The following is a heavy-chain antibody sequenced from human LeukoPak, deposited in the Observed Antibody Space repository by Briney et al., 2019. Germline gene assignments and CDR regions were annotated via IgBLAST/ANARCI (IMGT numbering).Heavy chain of an antibody. J-gene: IGHJ4*02. CDR1: GYTFTGYY. D-gene: IGHD6-13*01. CDR3: ARGYLPNSSSWYGAFDY. V-gene: IGHV1-2*02. Sequence: ASVKVSCKASGYTFTGYYMHWVRQAPGQGLEWMGWINPNSGGTNYAQKFQGRVTITRDTSISTAYMELSRLRSDDTAVYYCARGYLPNSSSWYGAFDYWGQGTLVTVSS. CDR2: INPNSGGT.